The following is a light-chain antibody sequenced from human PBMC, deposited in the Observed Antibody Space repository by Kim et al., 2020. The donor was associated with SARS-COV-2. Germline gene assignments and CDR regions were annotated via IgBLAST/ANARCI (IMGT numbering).Light chain of an antibody. J-gene: IGKJ5*01. CDR2: SAS. CDR3: QQYEDWPLIT. V-gene: IGKV3-15*01. CDR1: QSVHAN. Sequence: PGGTVTFSCRASQSVHANLAWYLQRPGQPPRLLIYSASTRATGIPARFSGSGSGTQFTLTIRSLQSEDSAVFYCQQYEDWPLITFGQGTRLEIK.